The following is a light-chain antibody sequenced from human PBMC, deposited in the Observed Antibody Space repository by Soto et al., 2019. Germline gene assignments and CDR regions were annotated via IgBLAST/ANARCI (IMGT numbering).Light chain of an antibody. Sequence: DMVMAQSPDALAVSPGERATINCKSSQSILYSSNNKNYLAWYQQTTGQPPKLLIHWASTRESGVPDRFSGSGSGTDFALTISALQAEDVAVYYCQQYYRTPPYSFGQGTKLEIK. CDR1: QSILYSSNNKNY. CDR3: QQYYRTPPYS. CDR2: WAS. J-gene: IGKJ2*01. V-gene: IGKV4-1*01.